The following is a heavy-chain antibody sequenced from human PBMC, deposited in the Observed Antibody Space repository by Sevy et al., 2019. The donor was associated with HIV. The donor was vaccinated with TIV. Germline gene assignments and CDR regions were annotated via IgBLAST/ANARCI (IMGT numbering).Heavy chain of an antibody. CDR2: IIAVFGTT. D-gene: IGHD3-10*01. V-gene: IGHV1-69*13. J-gene: IGHJ4*01. Sequence: ASVKVSCKASGGIFRSNAISWVRQAPGQGLEWMGGIIAVFGTTNCAQKFQGRVTVSADESRSTAYMELSSLRSEDTAVYYCARDKYYYVSGSFDYWDQGTQVTVSS. CDR3: ARDKYYYVSGSFDY. CDR1: GGIFRSNA.